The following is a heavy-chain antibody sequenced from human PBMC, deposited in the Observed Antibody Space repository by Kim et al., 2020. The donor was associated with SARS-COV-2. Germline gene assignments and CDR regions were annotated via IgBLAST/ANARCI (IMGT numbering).Heavy chain of an antibody. D-gene: IGHD3-3*01. J-gene: IGHJ6*02. V-gene: IGHV1-69*01. CDR3: ARDGIRFLEWLFGMDV. Sequence: KFQGRVTITADESTSTAYMELSSLRSEDTAVYYCARDGIRFLEWLFGMDVWGQGTTVTVSS.